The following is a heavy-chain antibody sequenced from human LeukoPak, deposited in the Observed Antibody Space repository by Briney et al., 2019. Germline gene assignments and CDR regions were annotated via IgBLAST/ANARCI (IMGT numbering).Heavy chain of an antibody. CDR1: GFTSSSYA. J-gene: IGHJ4*02. CDR2: ISYDGSNK. V-gene: IGHV3-30*04. CDR3: AREGGSSGYYDPPFDY. Sequence: PGGSLRLSCAASGFTSSSYAMHWVRQAPGKGLGWVAVISYDGSNKYYADSVKGRFTISRDNSKNTLYLQMNSLRAEDTAVYYCAREGGSSGYYDPPFDYWGQGTLVTVSS. D-gene: IGHD3-22*01.